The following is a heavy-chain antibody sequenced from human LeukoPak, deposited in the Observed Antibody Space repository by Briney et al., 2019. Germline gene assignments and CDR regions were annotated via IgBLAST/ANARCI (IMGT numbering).Heavy chain of an antibody. J-gene: IGHJ4*02. Sequence: PSQTLSLTCTVSGGSISSGGYYWSWLRQHPGTGLEWIGYIYYSGSTYYNPSLKSRVTISVDTSKNQFSLKLSSVTAADTAVYYCARGRSIVVVPAAYFDYWGQGTLVTVSS. CDR1: GGSISSGGYY. CDR3: ARGRSIVVVPAAYFDY. D-gene: IGHD2-2*01. CDR2: IYYSGST. V-gene: IGHV4-31*03.